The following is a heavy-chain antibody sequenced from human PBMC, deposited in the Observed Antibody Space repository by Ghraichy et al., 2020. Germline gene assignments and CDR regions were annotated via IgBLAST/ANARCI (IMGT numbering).Heavy chain of an antibody. Sequence: GESLNISCVASGFTFSNVWMSWVRQAPGKGLEWVGRIKTKADGWTTDYAAPVKGRFIISRDDSKNTLFLQMNSLKTEDTAMYYCATDFWRGYFGSWGQGTLVTVSS. J-gene: IGHJ4*02. CDR2: IKTKADGWTT. D-gene: IGHD3-3*01. V-gene: IGHV3-15*01. CDR3: ATDFWRGYFGS. CDR1: GFTFSNVW.